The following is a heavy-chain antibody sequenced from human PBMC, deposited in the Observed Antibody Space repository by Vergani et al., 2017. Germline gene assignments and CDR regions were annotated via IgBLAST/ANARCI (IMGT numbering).Heavy chain of an antibody. CDR2: ITPFDSKI. J-gene: IGHJ4*02. Sequence: EVMLVQSGAEVKKPGESLKISCKYSKSSFTSNQIAWVRQMSGKGLQWMGNITPFDSKIAYSPSFQGQVIMSIDKSITTAYLQWRSLEASDTAIYYCTRHVPCGDGACLHFDHWGQGTQVTVSS. V-gene: IGHV5-51*01. CDR1: KSSFTSNQ. CDR3: TRHVPCGDGACLHFDH. D-gene: IGHD2-21*01.